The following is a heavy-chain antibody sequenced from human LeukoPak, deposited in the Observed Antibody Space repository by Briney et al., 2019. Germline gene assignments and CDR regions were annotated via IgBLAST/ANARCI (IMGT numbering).Heavy chain of an antibody. J-gene: IGHJ4*02. D-gene: IGHD5-18*01. V-gene: IGHV3-7*05. CDR1: EFTFSSFW. CDR3: TTHRGIRY. Sequence: GGSLRLSCAASEFTFSSFWMTGVRQAPGKGLEWVANIKQDGGEKYYVDSVKGRFAISRDNAKNSLYLQMNSLRAEDTAVYYCTTHRGIRYCGQGTLVIVSS. CDR2: IKQDGGEK.